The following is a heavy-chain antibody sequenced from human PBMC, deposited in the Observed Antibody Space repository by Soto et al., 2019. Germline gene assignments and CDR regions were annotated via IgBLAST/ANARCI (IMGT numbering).Heavy chain of an antibody. CDR3: TREDSSGFPAADY. CDR2: ISGSSRNT. D-gene: IGHD3-22*01. Sequence: GGSLRLSCAASGFTFRYYYMSWIRQAPGKGLEWISYISGSSRNTIYADSVLGRFTISRDNGKNSLYLQMNSLSAEDTAVYYCTREDSSGFPAADYWGQGTQVTVSS. CDR1: GFTFRYYY. J-gene: IGHJ4*02. V-gene: IGHV3-11*06.